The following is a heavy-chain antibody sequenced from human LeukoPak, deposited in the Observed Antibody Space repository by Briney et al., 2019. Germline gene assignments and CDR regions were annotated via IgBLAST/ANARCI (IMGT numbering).Heavy chain of an antibody. Sequence: SVKVSCKASGYTFTSYGISWVRQAPGQGLEWMGWISAYNGNTNYAQKLQGRVTMTTDTSTSTAYMELRSLRSDDTAVYYCARDGEGLYCSSTSCYSAASDYWGQGTLVTVSS. CDR2: ISAYNGNT. CDR3: ARDGEGLYCSSTSCYSAASDY. CDR1: GYTFTSYG. J-gene: IGHJ4*02. V-gene: IGHV1-18*01. D-gene: IGHD2-2*02.